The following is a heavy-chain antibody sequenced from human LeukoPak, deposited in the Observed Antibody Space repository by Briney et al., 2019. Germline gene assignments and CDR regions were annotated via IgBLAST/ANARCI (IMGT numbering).Heavy chain of an antibody. CDR3: AREFMITFGGVIGALYYFDY. J-gene: IGHJ4*02. Sequence: SETLSLTCAVSGGSISSSNWWSWVRQPPGKGLEWIGEIYHSGSTNYNPSLKSRVTISVDKSKNQFSLKLSSVTAADTAVYYCAREFMITFGGVIGALYYFDYWGQGTLVTVSS. CDR1: GGSISSSNW. D-gene: IGHD3-16*02. V-gene: IGHV4-4*02. CDR2: IYHSGST.